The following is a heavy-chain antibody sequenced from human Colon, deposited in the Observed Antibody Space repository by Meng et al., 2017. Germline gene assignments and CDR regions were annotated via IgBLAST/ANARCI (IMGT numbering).Heavy chain of an antibody. D-gene: IGHD2-2*01. CDR3: AREDIVVVPAAFDY. V-gene: IGHV4-61*01. Sequence: SETLSLTCTVSGGSVSSGSYYWSWIRQPPGKGLEWIGYIYYSGSTNYNPSLKSRVTISVDTSKNQFSLKLSSVTAADTAVYYCAREDIVVVPAAFDYWGQGTLVTVS. J-gene: IGHJ4*02. CDR1: GGSVSSGSYY. CDR2: IYYSGST.